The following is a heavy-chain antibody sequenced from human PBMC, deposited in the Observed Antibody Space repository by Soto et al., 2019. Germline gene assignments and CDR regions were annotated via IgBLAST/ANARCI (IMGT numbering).Heavy chain of an antibody. J-gene: IGHJ4*02. CDR1: GFTFSSYA. D-gene: IGHD3-10*01. CDR2: ISGSGGST. V-gene: IGHV3-23*01. CDR3: GKEGPGGRGWGGYYK. Sequence: EVQLLESGGGLVQPGGSLRLSCAASGFTFSSYAMSWVRQAPGKGLEWVSAISGSGGSTYYADSVKGRFTISRDNSKKTLYLQMNSVRAEDTAGSYCGKEGPGGRGWGGYYKWGEGTLVTVSS.